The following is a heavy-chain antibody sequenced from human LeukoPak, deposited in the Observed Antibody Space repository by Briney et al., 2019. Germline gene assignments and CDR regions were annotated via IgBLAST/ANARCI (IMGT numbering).Heavy chain of an antibody. Sequence: PGGSLRLSCAASGFNFSTQEMAWVRQAPGKGLEWVSYISKDGRTIYYADSVKGRFTISRDNTRNSLFLQLSSLSVDDTAFYYCARGSYTGFDLYFDSWGQGTLVTISS. CDR3: ARGSYTGFDLYFDS. D-gene: IGHD5-12*01. CDR2: ISKDGRTI. CDR1: GFNFSTQE. J-gene: IGHJ4*02. V-gene: IGHV3-48*03.